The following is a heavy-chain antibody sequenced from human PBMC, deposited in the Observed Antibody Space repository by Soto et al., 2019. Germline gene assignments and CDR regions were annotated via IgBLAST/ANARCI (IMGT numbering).Heavy chain of an antibody. J-gene: IGHJ4*02. CDR3: ARSIAAAGTGVDY. V-gene: IGHV4-59*01. CDR2: IYYSGST. CDR1: GGSISSYY. D-gene: IGHD6-13*01. Sequence: SETLSLTCTVSGGSISSYYWSWIRQPPGKGLEWIGYIYYSGSTNYNPSLKSRVTISVDTSKNQFSLKLSSVTAADTAVYYCARSIAAAGTGVDYWGQGTLVTVSS.